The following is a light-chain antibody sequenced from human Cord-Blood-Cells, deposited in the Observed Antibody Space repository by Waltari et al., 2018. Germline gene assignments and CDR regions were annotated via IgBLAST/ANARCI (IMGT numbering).Light chain of an antibody. Sequence: QSALTQPASVSGSPGQSITISCTGTSSDVGRYNIVSWYQQHPGKAPKLMIYEGSKRPSGVSNRFSGSKSGNTASLTISGLQAEYEADYYCCSYAGSSTVVFGGGTKLTVL. CDR1: SSDVGRYNI. CDR3: CSYAGSSTVV. CDR2: EGS. J-gene: IGLJ2*01. V-gene: IGLV2-23*01.